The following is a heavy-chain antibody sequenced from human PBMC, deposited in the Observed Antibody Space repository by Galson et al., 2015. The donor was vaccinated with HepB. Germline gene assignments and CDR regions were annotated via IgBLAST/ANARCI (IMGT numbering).Heavy chain of an antibody. CDR3: AREMEIPDRIAARTPDY. J-gene: IGHJ4*02. Sequence: SLRLSCAASGFTFSSYEMNWVRQAPGKGLEWVSYISSSGSTIYYADSVKGRFTISRDNAKNSLYLQMNSLRAEDTAVYYCAREMEIPDRIAARTPDYWGQGTLVTVSS. CDR2: ISSSGSTI. V-gene: IGHV3-48*03. D-gene: IGHD6-6*01. CDR1: GFTFSSYE.